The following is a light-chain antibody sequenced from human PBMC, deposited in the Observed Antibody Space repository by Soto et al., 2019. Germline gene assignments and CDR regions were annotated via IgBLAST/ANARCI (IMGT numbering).Light chain of an antibody. CDR1: SSDVGGYNL. CDR3: CSYAGSSTFV. J-gene: IGLJ2*01. CDR2: EGS. Sequence: QSALTQPASVSGSPGQSITISCTGTSSDVGGYNLVSWYQQHPGKAPKLMIYEGSKRPSGVSNRFSGSKPGNTASLTISGLQAEDEADYYCCSYAGSSTFVFGGGTKLTVL. V-gene: IGLV2-23*03.